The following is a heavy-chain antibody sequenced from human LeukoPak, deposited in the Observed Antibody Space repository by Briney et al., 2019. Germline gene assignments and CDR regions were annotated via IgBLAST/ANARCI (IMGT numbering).Heavy chain of an antibody. J-gene: IGHJ4*02. V-gene: IGHV1-69*04. Sequence: ASVKVSCKASGGTFSRYAISWVRQAPGQGLEWMGRIIPILGIANYAQKFQGRVTITADKSASTAYMELSSLRSEDTAVYYCAREGGVAAGPGVYWGRGTLVTVSS. CDR3: AREGGVAAGPGVY. CDR1: GGTFSRYA. CDR2: IIPILGIA. D-gene: IGHD6-6*01.